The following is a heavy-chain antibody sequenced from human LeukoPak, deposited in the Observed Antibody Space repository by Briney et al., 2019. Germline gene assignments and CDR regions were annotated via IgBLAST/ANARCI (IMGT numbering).Heavy chain of an antibody. CDR1: GGTFSSYA. J-gene: IGHJ3*02. Sequence: ASVKVSCKASGGTFSSYAISWVRQAPGQGLEWMGGIIPIFGTANYAQKFQGRVTITADESTSTAYMELSSLRSEDTAVYYCARVWIKSIVGAKALGAFDIWGQGTMVTVSS. D-gene: IGHD1-26*01. CDR3: ARVWIKSIVGAKALGAFDI. CDR2: IIPIFGTA. V-gene: IGHV1-69*13.